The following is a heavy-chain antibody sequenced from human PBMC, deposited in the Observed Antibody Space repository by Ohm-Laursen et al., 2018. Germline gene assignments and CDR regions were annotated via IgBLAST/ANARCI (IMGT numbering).Heavy chain of an antibody. CDR2: MKLGGIEK. V-gene: IGHV3-7*01. CDR1: GFTFSRYW. CDR3: ARGQYYYDSSGFGFWYFDL. D-gene: IGHD3-22*01. J-gene: IGHJ2*01. Sequence: SLRLSCAASGFTFSRYWMTWVRQAPGKGLEWVAYMKLGGIEKYYLDSVKGRFTISRDNAKNSLYLQMNSLRAEDTAVYYCARGQYYYDSSGFGFWYFDLWGRGTLVTVSS.